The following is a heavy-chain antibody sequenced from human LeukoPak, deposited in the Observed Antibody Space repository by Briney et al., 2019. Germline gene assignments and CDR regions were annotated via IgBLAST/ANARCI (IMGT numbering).Heavy chain of an antibody. CDR3: ATLLGMVTTYDY. Sequence: GGSLRLSCEASGFTFSGNWMSWVRQAPGKGLEWVASINPDGSQKFYVDSVKGRFTISRDNTKTSLYLQMNSLGAEDTAMYYCATLLGMVTTYDYWGQGTRVTVSS. CDR1: GFTFSGNW. D-gene: IGHD4-23*01. V-gene: IGHV3-7*01. J-gene: IGHJ4*02. CDR2: INPDGSQK.